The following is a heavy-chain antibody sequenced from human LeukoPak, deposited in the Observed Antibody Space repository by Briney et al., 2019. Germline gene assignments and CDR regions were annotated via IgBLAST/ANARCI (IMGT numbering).Heavy chain of an antibody. CDR3: ASNTNYYEGSGHYVFDY. J-gene: IGHJ4*02. CDR2: IIPILGTA. CDR1: GGTFSTYA. V-gene: IGHV1-69*13. Sequence: SVKVSCKPSGGTFSTYAIRWVRQAPGQGLEWMGGIIPILGTAKYAKKFQGRVTITADEFTSTAHMELSSLRSEDTAMYYCASNTNYYEGSGHYVFDYWGQGTLVTISA. D-gene: IGHD3-22*01.